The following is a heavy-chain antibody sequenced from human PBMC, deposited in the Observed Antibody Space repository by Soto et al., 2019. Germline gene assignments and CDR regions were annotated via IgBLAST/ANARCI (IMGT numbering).Heavy chain of an antibody. CDR2: IVLLPGIT. Sequence: QVQLLPSGAAVRKPGFSVKVSFKASGGTFTKYAITWVRQAPIHGLEWMGVIVLLPGITNYVQEFRGRVTISADESTSTASLELSSLISEDTALYYCASGVGLLRGSRGWNDYAFDVWGPGTMVIASS. V-gene: IGHV1-69*01. D-gene: IGHD1-1*01. J-gene: IGHJ3*01. CDR1: GGTFTKYA. CDR3: ASGVGLLRGSRGWNDYAFDV.